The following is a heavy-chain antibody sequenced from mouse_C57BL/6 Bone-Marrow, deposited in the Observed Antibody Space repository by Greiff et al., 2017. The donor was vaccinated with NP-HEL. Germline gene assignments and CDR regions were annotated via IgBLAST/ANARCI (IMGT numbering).Heavy chain of an antibody. V-gene: IGHV5-17*01. CDR2: ISSGSSTI. J-gene: IGHJ3*01. CDR3: ARGYYWFAY. Sequence: EVKRVESGGGLVKPGGSLKLSCAASGFTFSDYGMHWVRQAPEKGLEWVAYISSGSSTIYYADTVKGRFTISRDNAKNTLFLQMTSLRSEDTAMYYCARGYYWFAYWGQGTLVTVSA. CDR1: GFTFSDYG. D-gene: IGHD2-3*01.